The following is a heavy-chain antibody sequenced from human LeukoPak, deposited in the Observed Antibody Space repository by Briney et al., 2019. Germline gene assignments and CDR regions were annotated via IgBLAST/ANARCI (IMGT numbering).Heavy chain of an antibody. CDR3: AGGRYCTSTSCSGGDAFDI. J-gene: IGHJ3*02. Sequence: SETLSLTPALSRGSISTYYWSWSRQPAGEGLEWIWRIYPSGSSNYNPSRKSRVTMSVDTSKNHFSLKLNSVTAADTAVYFCAGGRYCTSTSCSGGDAFDIWGQGTMVTVSS. V-gene: IGHV4-4*07. CDR1: RGSISTYY. D-gene: IGHD2-2*01. CDR2: IYPSGSS.